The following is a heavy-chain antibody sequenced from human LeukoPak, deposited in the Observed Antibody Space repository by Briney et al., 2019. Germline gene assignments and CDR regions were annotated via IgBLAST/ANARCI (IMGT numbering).Heavy chain of an antibody. V-gene: IGHV3-30-3*01. CDR3: ARVPLGWELHVDY. CDR2: ISYDGSNK. Sequence: SGGSLRLSCAASGFTFSSYAMHWVRQAPGKGLEWVAVISYDGSNKYYADSVKGRFTISRDNSKNTLYLQMNSLRAEDTAVYYCARVPLGWELHVDYWGQGTLVTVSS. D-gene: IGHD1-26*01. CDR1: GFTFSSYA. J-gene: IGHJ4*02.